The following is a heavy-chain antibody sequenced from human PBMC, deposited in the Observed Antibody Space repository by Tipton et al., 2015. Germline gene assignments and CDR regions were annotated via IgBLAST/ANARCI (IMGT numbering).Heavy chain of an antibody. V-gene: IGHV4-61*01. D-gene: IGHD5-12*01. CDR1: GGSVSSGIYY. CDR2: IYYSGST. CDR3: ASTAGVVATLDY. J-gene: IGHJ4*02. Sequence: TLSLTCTVSGGSVSSGIYYWSWIRQPPGKGLEWIGYIYYSGSTNYNPSLKSRVTISVDTSKNQFSLQLSSVTAADTAVYYCASTAGVVATLDYWGQGTLVTVSS.